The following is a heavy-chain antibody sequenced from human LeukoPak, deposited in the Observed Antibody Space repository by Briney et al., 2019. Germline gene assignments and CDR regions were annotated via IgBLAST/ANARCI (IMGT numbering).Heavy chain of an antibody. V-gene: IGHV1-2*02. CDR1: GSRFTISD. CDR2: MNPNSGGT. Sequence: ASVQVSCKPSGSRFTISDYAIVWVRQAPGQGLEWMGWMNPNSGGTKYAQQFQGRVTMTRDTSINTAFMELNSLTSDDTAIYYCAKDSSNSFRSSYHMDYWGQGTLVTVSS. D-gene: IGHD2/OR15-2a*01. CDR3: AKDSSNSFRSSYHMDY. J-gene: IGHJ4*02.